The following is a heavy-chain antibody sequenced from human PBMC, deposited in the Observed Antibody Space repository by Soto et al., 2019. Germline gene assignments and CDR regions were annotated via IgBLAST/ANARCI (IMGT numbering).Heavy chain of an antibody. CDR3: AREEGDYANMFRYTGLDF. CDR2: IDDKGSYM. J-gene: IGHJ6*02. Sequence: PGGSLRLSCAASGFSLRPYTVTWVRQAPGKGLEWVSSIDDKGSYMHYADSVKGRFTVSRDNAANLVYLQMVSLRVEDTAVYYCAREEGDYANMFRYTGLDFWGQGTKVTVSS. V-gene: IGHV3-21*01. CDR1: GFSLRPYT. D-gene: IGHD3-10*02.